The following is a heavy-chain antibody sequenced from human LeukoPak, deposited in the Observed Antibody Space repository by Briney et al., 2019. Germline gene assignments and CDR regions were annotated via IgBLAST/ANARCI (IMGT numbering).Heavy chain of an antibody. CDR1: GGSVSSGSYY. J-gene: IGHJ3*02. V-gene: IGHV4-61*01. D-gene: IGHD2-15*01. CDR2: IYYSGST. CDR3: ARVDWSGSSCYAFDI. Sequence: PSETLSLTCTVAGGSVSSGSYYWNWIRQPPGKVLEWIGYIYYSGSTNYNPSLKTRVTITVDTSKHHFSLKLGSVTAADTAVYYCARVDWSGSSCYAFDIWGQGTMVTVSS.